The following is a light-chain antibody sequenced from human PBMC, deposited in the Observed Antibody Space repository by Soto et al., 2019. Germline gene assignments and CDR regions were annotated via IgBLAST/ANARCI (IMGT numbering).Light chain of an antibody. CDR2: AAS. V-gene: IGKV1-27*01. CDR3: QKYNSAPLT. Sequence: DIQMTQSPSSLSASVGDRVTITCRASQGINNDLVWYQQKPGKVPKLLIYAASTLQSGVLSRFSASGSGTDFTLTTSSLQPEDVATYYCQKYNSAPLTFGGGTKVEIK. J-gene: IGKJ4*01. CDR1: QGINND.